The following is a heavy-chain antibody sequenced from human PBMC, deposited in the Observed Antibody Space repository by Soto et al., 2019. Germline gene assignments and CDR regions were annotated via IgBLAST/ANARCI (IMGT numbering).Heavy chain of an antibody. V-gene: IGHV4-34*01. D-gene: IGHD6-13*01. CDR2: INHSGST. CDR3: ARRGSSYYYYYMDV. CDR1: GGSFGGYY. J-gene: IGHJ6*03. Sequence: SSETLSLTCAVYGGSFGGYYWSWIRQPPGKGLEWIGEINHSGSTNYNPSLKSRVTISVDTSKNQFSLKLSSVTAADTAVYYCARRGSSYYYYYMDVRGKGTTVTVS.